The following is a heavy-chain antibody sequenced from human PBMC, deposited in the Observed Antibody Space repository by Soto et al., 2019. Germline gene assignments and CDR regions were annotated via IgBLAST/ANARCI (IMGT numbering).Heavy chain of an antibody. CDR3: GRDLTSNANCIDP. CDR2: IYYTGST. D-gene: IGHD2-2*01. CDR1: GGSISSYY. Sequence: SETLSLTCTVSGGSISSYYWSWSRQPPGKGLEWRGYIYYTGSTYYNPSLESRLTMSVDRSKNQFSLRLTSVTAADTAVYFCGRDLTSNANCIDPWGQGTLVTVSS. V-gene: IGHV4-59*06. J-gene: IGHJ5*02.